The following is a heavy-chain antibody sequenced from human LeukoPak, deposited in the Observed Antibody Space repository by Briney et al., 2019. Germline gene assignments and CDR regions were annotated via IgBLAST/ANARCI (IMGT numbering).Heavy chain of an antibody. J-gene: IGHJ4*02. Sequence: GGSLRLSCAASGFTFSSYWMTWVRQAPGKGLEWVANIKTVGIHTYYVDSVKGRFTISRDNAKNLLFLQLGSLRADDTGVYYCARASMGGRDYHLDSWGQGSLATVSS. D-gene: IGHD3-10*01. CDR3: ARASMGGRDYHLDS. CDR2: IKTVGIHT. V-gene: IGHV3-7*01. CDR1: GFTFSSYW.